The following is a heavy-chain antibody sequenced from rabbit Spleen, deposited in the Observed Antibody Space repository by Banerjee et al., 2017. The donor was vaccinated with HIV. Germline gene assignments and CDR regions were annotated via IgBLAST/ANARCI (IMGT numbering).Heavy chain of an antibody. Sequence: EQLEESGGGLVKPEGSLTLTCKASGVSFSDKDVMCWVRQTPGKGLEWIACVNIVTGKSVYASWAKGRFIMSRTSSTTVTLQMTSLTDADTATYFCARGAIDYSEDLWGQGTLVTVS. V-gene: IGHV1S45*01. CDR1: GVSFSDKDV. CDR3: ARGAIDYSEDL. D-gene: IGHD7-1*01. J-gene: IGHJ4*01. CDR2: VNIVTGKS.